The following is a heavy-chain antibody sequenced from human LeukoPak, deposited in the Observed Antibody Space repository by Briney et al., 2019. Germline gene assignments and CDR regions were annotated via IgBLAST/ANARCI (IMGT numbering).Heavy chain of an antibody. CDR1: GFTFRSHA. CDR2: ISGNAGSST. Sequence: GGSLRLSCAASGFTFRSHAMSWVRQAPGKGLEWVSGISGNAGSSTYYADSVKGRFTISRDNSKNTMYLQMNNLRADDTAVYYCAKTWGLDYWGQGTLVTVSS. CDR3: AKTWGLDY. V-gene: IGHV3-23*01. D-gene: IGHD3-16*01. J-gene: IGHJ4*02.